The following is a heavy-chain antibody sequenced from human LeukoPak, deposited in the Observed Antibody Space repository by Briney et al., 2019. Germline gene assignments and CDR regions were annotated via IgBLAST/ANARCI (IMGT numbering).Heavy chain of an antibody. V-gene: IGHV1-69*13. CDR2: IIPIFGTA. CDR1: GGTFSSYA. J-gene: IGHJ5*02. CDR3: AKDPDYYGSGVPIPPLFDP. Sequence: SVKVSCKASGGTFSSYAISWVRQAPGQGLEWMGGIIPIFGTANYAQKFQGRVTITADESTSTAYMELSSLRAEDTAVYYCAKDPDYYGSGVPIPPLFDPWGQGTLVTVSS. D-gene: IGHD3-10*01.